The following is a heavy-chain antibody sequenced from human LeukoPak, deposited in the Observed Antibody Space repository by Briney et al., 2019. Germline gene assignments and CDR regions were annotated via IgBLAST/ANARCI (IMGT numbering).Heavy chain of an antibody. J-gene: IGHJ6*02. D-gene: IGHD3-10*01. Sequence: PSETLSLTCAVYGGSFSGYYWSWIRQPPGKGLEWIGEINHSGSTNYNPSLKSRVTISVDTSKNQFSLKLSSVTAADTAVYYCARGQYYYGSGSFYYYYGMDVWGQGPRSPSP. CDR1: GGSFSGYY. CDR2: INHSGST. CDR3: ARGQYYYGSGSFYYYYGMDV. V-gene: IGHV4-34*01.